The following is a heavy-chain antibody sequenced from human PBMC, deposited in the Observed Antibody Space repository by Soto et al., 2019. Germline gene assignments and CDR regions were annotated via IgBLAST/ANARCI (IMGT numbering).Heavy chain of an antibody. D-gene: IGHD6-19*01. CDR3: VKVIYGSGWYGFYFDY. CDR1: GFTFSSHA. V-gene: IGHV3-64D*06. CDR2: ISRKGDNT. J-gene: IGHJ4*02. Sequence: GGSLRLSCSASGFTFSSHAMHWVRQAPGQGLEYLSAISRKGDNTYYADSVKGRFTFSRDNSKNTLYLQMTSLRTEATGVYYWVKVIYGSGWYGFYFDYWGKGTLVTVSS.